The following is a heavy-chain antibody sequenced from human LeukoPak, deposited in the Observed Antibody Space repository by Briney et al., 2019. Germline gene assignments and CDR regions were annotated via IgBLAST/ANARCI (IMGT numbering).Heavy chain of an antibody. CDR1: AFTFSGSA. CDR3: ARHDFSAPYYYYGMDV. CDR2: IKNKANSYAT. Sequence: GRSLRLSCVASAFTFSGSAMHWVRQASGKGLEWVGHIKNKANSYATAYAASVQGRFTISRNDSKNTAYLQMNSLKTEDTAVYYCARHDFSAPYYYYGMDVWGQGTTVTVSS. D-gene: IGHD3/OR15-3a*01. J-gene: IGHJ6*02. V-gene: IGHV3-73*01.